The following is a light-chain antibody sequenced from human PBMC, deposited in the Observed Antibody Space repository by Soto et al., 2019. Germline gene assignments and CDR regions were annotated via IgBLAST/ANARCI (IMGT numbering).Light chain of an antibody. V-gene: IGKV1-27*01. CDR1: PGISNY. CDR2: AAS. J-gene: IGKJ1*01. Sequence: DIQMTQSPSSLSASVRDRVTITCRASPGISNYVAWYQQKPGKVPKLLIYAASTLQSGVPSRFRCSGSGTDFTLTISSLQPEDVAPYYCQKYDSAPWTFGQGTKVEIK. CDR3: QKYDSAPWT.